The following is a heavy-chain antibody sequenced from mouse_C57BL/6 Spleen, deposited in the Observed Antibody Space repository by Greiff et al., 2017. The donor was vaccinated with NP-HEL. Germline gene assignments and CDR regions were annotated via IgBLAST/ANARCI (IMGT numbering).Heavy chain of an antibody. Sequence: VQLQQSGPELVKPGASVKISCKASGYSFTGYYMNWVKQSPEKSLEWIGEINPSTGGTTYNQKFKAKATLTVDKSSSTAYMQLKSLTSEDSAVYYCASHSNYGGWGYFGYWGQGTTRTVSS. CDR2: INPSTGGT. D-gene: IGHD2-5*01. V-gene: IGHV1-42*01. CDR3: ASHSNYGGWGYFGY. J-gene: IGHJ2*01. CDR1: GYSFTGYY.